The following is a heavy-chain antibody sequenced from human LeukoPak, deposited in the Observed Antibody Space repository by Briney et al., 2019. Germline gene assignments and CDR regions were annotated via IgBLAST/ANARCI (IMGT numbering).Heavy chain of an antibody. CDR1: GFTFSSYA. D-gene: IGHD2-2*01. CDR2: ISGSGGST. Sequence: PGGSLRLSCAASGFTFSSYAMSWVRQAPGKGLEWVSAISGSGGSTCYADSVKGRFSISRDNSQNTLYLQMNSLRAEDTALYYCARVPSGCYACDFDYWGQGTLVTVSS. CDR3: ARVPSGCYACDFDY. V-gene: IGHV3-23*01. J-gene: IGHJ4*02.